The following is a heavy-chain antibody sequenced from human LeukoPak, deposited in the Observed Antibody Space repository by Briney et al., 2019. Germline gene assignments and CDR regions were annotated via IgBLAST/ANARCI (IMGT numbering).Heavy chain of an antibody. D-gene: IGHD3-3*01. CDR2: MNPNSGNT. CDR3: ATDFWSGMD. Sequence: ASVKVSCKASGHTFTSYDINWVRQATGQGLEWMGWMNPNSGNTGYAQKFQGRVTMTEDTSTDTAYMELSSLRSEDTAVYYCATDFWSGMDWGQGTLVTVSS. V-gene: IGHV1-8*01. J-gene: IGHJ4*02. CDR1: GHTFTSYD.